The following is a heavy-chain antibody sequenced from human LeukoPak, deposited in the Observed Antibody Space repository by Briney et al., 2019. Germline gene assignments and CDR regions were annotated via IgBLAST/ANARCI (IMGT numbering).Heavy chain of an antibody. J-gene: IGHJ6*03. CDR1: GFTFDGYG. D-gene: IGHD5-18*01. V-gene: IGHV3-20*04. CDR2: INWNGGST. CDR3: ARDPANSYGYDGYYYYYMDV. Sequence: GGSLRLSCAASGFTFDGYGMSWVRQAPGKGLEWVSGINWNGGSTGYADSVKGRFTISRDNAKNSLYLQMNSLRAEDTALYYCARDPANSYGYDGYYYYYMDVWGKGTTVTVSS.